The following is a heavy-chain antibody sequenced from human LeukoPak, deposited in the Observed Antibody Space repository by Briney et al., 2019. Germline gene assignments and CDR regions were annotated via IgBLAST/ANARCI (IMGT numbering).Heavy chain of an antibody. Sequence: SETLSLTCTVSGASISSDHWARIRQPPGKGLEWIGKIDFPGTTNYSPSLKSRVTISMDTSKNHVSLKLTSVTAADTAVYYCATYRANESGRGNWGQGILVAVAS. CDR1: GASISSDH. D-gene: IGHD3-10*01. V-gene: IGHV4-59*01. J-gene: IGHJ4*02. CDR2: IDFPGTT. CDR3: ATYRANESGRGN.